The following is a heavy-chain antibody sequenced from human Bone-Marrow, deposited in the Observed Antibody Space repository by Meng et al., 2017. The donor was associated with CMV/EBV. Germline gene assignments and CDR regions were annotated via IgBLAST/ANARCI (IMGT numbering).Heavy chain of an antibody. Sequence: GGSLRLSCAASGFTFSSYAMHWVRQAPGKGLEWVAVISYDGSNKYYADSVKGRFTISRDNSKNTLYLQMNSLRAEDTAVYYFARDIVVVIAMIFDYWGQGTLVTVSS. CDR3: ARDIVVVIAMIFDY. J-gene: IGHJ4*02. V-gene: IGHV3-30-3*01. D-gene: IGHD2-21*01. CDR2: ISYDGSNK. CDR1: GFTFSSYA.